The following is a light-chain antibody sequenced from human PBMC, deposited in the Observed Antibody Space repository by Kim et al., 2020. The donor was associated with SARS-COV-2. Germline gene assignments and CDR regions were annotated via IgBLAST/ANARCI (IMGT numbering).Light chain of an antibody. CDR2: EDI. CDR1: SGSIAGNM. CDR3: QSYDRTTVI. V-gene: IGLV6-57*03. Sequence: GKTVTISCTRSSGSIAGNMVQWYQQRPGSAPTNVIYEDIQRPSGVPDRFSGSSDSSSNSASLTISGLRTEDEATYYCQSYDRTTVIFGGGTQLTVL. J-gene: IGLJ2*01.